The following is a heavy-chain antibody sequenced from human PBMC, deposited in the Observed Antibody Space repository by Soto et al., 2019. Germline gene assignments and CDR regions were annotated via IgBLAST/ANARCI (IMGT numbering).Heavy chain of an antibody. V-gene: IGHV4-34*01. Sequence: SETLSLTCAVYGGSFSGYYWSWIRQPPGKGLEWIGEINHSGSTNYTPSLKSRVTISVDTSKNQFSPKLGSVTAADTAVYYCARGAKQWLVHWFDPWGQGTLVTVSS. J-gene: IGHJ5*02. CDR3: ARGAKQWLVHWFDP. CDR1: GGSFSGYY. CDR2: INHSGST. D-gene: IGHD6-19*01.